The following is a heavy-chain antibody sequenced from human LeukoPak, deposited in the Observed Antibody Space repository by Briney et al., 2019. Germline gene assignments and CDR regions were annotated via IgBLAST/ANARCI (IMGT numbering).Heavy chain of an antibody. V-gene: IGHV4-39*01. D-gene: IGHD3-22*01. J-gene: IGHJ4*02. CDR3: ASDRSGLSFCF. CDR2: LYYTGST. Sequence: SETLSLTCTVSGGSIRSTTYYWGWIRQPPGKGLQWSGSLYYTGSTFYNPSLQSRVTISVDTSKNQFSLKLTSVTAADTAVYYCASDRSGLSFCFWGQGTLVTVSS. CDR1: GGSIRSTTYY.